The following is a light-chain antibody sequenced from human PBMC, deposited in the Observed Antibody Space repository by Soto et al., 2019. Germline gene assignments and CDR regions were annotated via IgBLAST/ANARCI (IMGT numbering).Light chain of an antibody. CDR3: KSSAGSNTYV. CDR2: EVV. Sequence: QSVLTQPPSVSGAPGQRVTISCTGSSSNIGAGYDVHWYQQLPGTAPKLLIYEVVQRPSGVPDRFSGSKSGNTASLTVSGLQAADEADYFCKSSAGSNTYVLGSGTKV. CDR1: SSNIGAGYD. J-gene: IGLJ1*01. V-gene: IGLV1-40*01.